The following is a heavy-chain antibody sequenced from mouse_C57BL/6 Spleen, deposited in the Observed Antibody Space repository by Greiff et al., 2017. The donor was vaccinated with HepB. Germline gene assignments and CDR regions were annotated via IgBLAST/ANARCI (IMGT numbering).Heavy chain of an antibody. Sequence: QVQLKQPGAELVRPGSSVKLSCKASGYTFTSYWMHWVKQRPIQGLEWIGNIDPSDSETHYNQKFKDKATLTVDKSSSTAYMQLSSLTSEDSAVYYCARKGGRGWYFDVWGTGTTVTVSS. CDR1: GYTFTSYW. J-gene: IGHJ1*03. CDR2: IDPSDSET. V-gene: IGHV1-52*01. D-gene: IGHD3-3*01. CDR3: ARKGGRGWYFDV.